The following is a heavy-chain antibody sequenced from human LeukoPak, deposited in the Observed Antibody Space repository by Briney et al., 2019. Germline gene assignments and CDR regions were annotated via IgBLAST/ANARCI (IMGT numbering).Heavy chain of an antibody. Sequence: ASMKVSCKASGYTFTRYDINWVRQATGQGLEWTGWMNPNSGNTGYAQKFQGRVTITRNTSINTAYMELSSLRSEDTAVYYCARRAAAGTALDYWGQGTLVTVSS. CDR3: ARRAAAGTALDY. V-gene: IGHV1-8*03. D-gene: IGHD6-13*01. CDR1: GYTFTRYD. J-gene: IGHJ4*02. CDR2: MNPNSGNT.